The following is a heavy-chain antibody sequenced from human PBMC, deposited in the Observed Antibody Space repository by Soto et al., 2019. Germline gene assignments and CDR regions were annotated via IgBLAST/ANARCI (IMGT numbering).Heavy chain of an antibody. CDR1: GGSISSGDYY. Sequence: SETLSLTCTDSGGSISSGDYYWSWIRQPPGKGLEWIGYIYYSGSTYYNPSLKSRVTISVDTSKNQFSLKLSSVTAADTAVYYCARECVLRFLEGSNWFDPWGQGTLVTVSS. V-gene: IGHV4-30-4*01. D-gene: IGHD3-3*01. J-gene: IGHJ5*02. CDR2: IYYSGST. CDR3: ARECVLRFLEGSNWFDP.